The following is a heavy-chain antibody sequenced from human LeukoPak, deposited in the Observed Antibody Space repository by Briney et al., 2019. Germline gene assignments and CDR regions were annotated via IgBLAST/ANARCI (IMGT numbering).Heavy chain of an antibody. CDR2: IYYSKST. D-gene: IGHD2-2*02. CDR3: ARVVIVVVPAAIKSGYYYYYMDV. CDR1: GGSISSSSYY. J-gene: IGHJ6*03. Sequence: SETLYLTCTVSGGSISSSSYYWGWIGKPPGKGLEWCGSIYYSKSTYYNPSLKSRVTISVDTSKNQFSLKLSSVTAADTAVYYCARVVIVVVPAAIKSGYYYYYMDVWGKGTTVTVSS. V-gene: IGHV4-39*07.